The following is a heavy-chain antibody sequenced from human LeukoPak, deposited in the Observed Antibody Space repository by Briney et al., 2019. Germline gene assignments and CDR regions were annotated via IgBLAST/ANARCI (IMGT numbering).Heavy chain of an antibody. D-gene: IGHD2-15*01. CDR3: AKSRRAYCSGGSCFGLWDC. CDR1: GFTFSTYW. Sequence: GGSLRLSCAASGFTFSTYWMHWVRQAPGKGLVWVSRINSDESSTTYADSVKGRFTISRDNAKNTLYLQMNSLRAEDTAVYYCAKSRRAYCSGGSCFGLWDCWGQGTLVTVSS. J-gene: IGHJ4*02. CDR2: INSDESST. V-gene: IGHV3-74*01.